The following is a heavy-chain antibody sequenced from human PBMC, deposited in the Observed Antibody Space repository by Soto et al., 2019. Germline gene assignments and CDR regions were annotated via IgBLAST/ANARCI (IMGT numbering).Heavy chain of an antibody. V-gene: IGHV1-8*01. CDR3: ARGAEWELPPSYGRDV. CDR2: MNPNSGNT. J-gene: IGHJ6*02. D-gene: IGHD1-26*01. Sequence: ASVKVSCKASGYTFTSYDINWVRQATGQGLEWMGWMNPNSGNTGYAQKFQGRVTMTRNTSISTAYMELSSLRSEDTAVYYCARGAEWELPPSYGRDVWGQGTTVTVSS. CDR1: GYTFTSYD.